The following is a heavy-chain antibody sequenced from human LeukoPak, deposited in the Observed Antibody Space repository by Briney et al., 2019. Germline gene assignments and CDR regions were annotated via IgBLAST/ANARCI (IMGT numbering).Heavy chain of an antibody. CDR3: ATDSRGYSYGHTGGFDY. Sequence: ASVKVSCKVSGYTLTELSMHWVRQAPGKGLEWMGGFDPEDGETIYAQKFQGRVTMTEDTSTDTAYMELSSLSSEDTAVYYCATDSRGYSYGHTGGFDYWGQGTLVTVSS. J-gene: IGHJ4*02. CDR1: GYTLTELS. D-gene: IGHD5-18*01. CDR2: FDPEDGET. V-gene: IGHV1-24*01.